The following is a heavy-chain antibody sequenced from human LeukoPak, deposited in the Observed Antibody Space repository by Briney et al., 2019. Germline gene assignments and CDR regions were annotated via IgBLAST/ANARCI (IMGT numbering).Heavy chain of an antibody. J-gene: IGHJ4*02. D-gene: IGHD3-3*01. CDR3: ATRPDDDDFPYFDF. CDR2: IYSGGST. V-gene: IGHV3-66*01. CDR1: GLSVNGKY. Sequence: GGSLRLSCAASGLSVNGKYMIWVRQAPGKGLEWVSVIYSGGSTYYADPVRGRFTISRDNSKNTLNLHMNSLRVEDTAIYFCATRPDDDDFPYFDFWGQGTLVTVTS.